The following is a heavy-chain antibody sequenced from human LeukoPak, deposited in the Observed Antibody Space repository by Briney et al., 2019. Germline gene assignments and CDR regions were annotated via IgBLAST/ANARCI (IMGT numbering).Heavy chain of an antibody. J-gene: IGHJ4*02. CDR2: ISSSSGYI. D-gene: IGHD2-2*01. Sequence: PGGSLRLSCAASGFTFSSYSMNWVRQAPGKGLEWVSSISSSSGYIYYADSVKGRFTISRDNAKNSLYLQMNSLRAEDTAVYYCARDQADIVVVPASFFDYWGQGTLVTVSS. CDR1: GFTFSSYS. V-gene: IGHV3-21*01. CDR3: ARDQADIVVVPASFFDY.